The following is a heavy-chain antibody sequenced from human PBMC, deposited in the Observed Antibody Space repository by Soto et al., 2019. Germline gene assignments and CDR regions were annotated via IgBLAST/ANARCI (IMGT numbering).Heavy chain of an antibody. Sequence: ASVKVSCKASGYTFTSYYMPWVRQAPGQGLEWMGIINPSGGSTSYAQKFQGRVTMTRDTSTSTVYMELSSLRSEDTAVYYCARDYYGSGSYYNHYYYYGMDVWGQGTTVTVSS. CDR3: ARDYYGSGSYYNHYYYYGMDV. J-gene: IGHJ6*02. CDR1: GYTFTSYY. D-gene: IGHD3-10*01. CDR2: INPSGGST. V-gene: IGHV1-46*01.